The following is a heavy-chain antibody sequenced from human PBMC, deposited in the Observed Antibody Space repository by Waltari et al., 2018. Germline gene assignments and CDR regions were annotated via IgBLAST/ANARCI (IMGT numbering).Heavy chain of an antibody. Sequence: QVQLQESGPGLVKPSQTLSLTCTVSGGSISSGSYSWRWIRQPAGRGLEWIGRIYTSGSTNYNPSLKIRVTISVDTSKNQFSLKLSSVTAADTAVYYCAREWWMTTVTTIVDWFDPWGQGTLVTVSS. CDR2: IYTSGST. CDR3: AREWWMTTVTTIVDWFDP. CDR1: GGSISSGSYS. J-gene: IGHJ5*02. V-gene: IGHV4-61*02. D-gene: IGHD4-17*01.